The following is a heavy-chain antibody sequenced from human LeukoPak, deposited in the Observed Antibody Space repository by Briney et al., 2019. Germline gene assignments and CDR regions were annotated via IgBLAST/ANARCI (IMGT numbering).Heavy chain of an antibody. V-gene: IGHV4-59*08. CDR2: IFYSGST. CDR3: ARLRSGMIDY. J-gene: IGHJ4*02. CDR1: GASISNYY. Sequence: PSETLSLTCTVSGASISNYYWSWIRQPPGKGLEWIGYIFYSGSTHCDPSLKSRVTISLDTSKSQFSLKLSSVTAADTAVYYCARLRSGMIDYWGQGTLVTVSS. D-gene: IGHD6-13*01.